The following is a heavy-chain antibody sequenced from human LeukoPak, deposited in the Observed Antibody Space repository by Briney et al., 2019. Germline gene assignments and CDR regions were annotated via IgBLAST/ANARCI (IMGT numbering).Heavy chain of an antibody. Sequence: PSETLSLTCTVSGYSISSGYYWGWIRQPPGKGLEWIGSIYHSGSTYYNPSLKSRVTISVDTSKNQFSLKLSSVTAADTAVYYCARVDSSGYYGAFDIWGQGKMVTVSS. V-gene: IGHV4-38-2*02. D-gene: IGHD3-22*01. CDR3: ARVDSSGYYGAFDI. J-gene: IGHJ3*02. CDR2: IYHSGST. CDR1: GYSISSGYY.